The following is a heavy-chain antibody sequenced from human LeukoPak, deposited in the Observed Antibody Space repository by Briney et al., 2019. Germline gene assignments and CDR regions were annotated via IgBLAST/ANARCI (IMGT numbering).Heavy chain of an antibody. Sequence: GGSLRLSCVGSGFTFSRYVMNWVRQAPGKGLECISTITTAGGTTYYTDSVKGRFTISRDNSKDTLYLQMNSLRPEDSAVYYCASDPRDGGQNVWGKGTTVAVSS. D-gene: IGHD5-24*01. V-gene: IGHV3-23*01. CDR2: ITTAGGTT. CDR3: ASDPRDGGQNV. CDR1: GFTFSRYV. J-gene: IGHJ6*04.